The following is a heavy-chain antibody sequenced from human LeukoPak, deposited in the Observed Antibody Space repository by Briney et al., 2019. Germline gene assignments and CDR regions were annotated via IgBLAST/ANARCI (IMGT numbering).Heavy chain of an antibody. Sequence: GRSLRLSCAASGFTFDDYAMHWVRQAPGKGLEWVSGISWNSGSIGYADSVKGRFTISRDNAKNSLYLQMNSLRAEDMALYHCAKDMREGYSYGPGGFDYWGQGTLVTVSS. V-gene: IGHV3-9*03. CDR3: AKDMREGYSYGPGGFDY. CDR2: ISWNSGSI. D-gene: IGHD5-18*01. J-gene: IGHJ4*02. CDR1: GFTFDDYA.